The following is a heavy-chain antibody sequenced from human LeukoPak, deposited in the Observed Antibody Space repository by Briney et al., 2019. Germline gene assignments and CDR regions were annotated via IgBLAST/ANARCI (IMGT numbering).Heavy chain of an antibody. D-gene: IGHD2-2*01. V-gene: IGHV3-23*01. J-gene: IGHJ4*02. CDR3: AKGVVPAAYRYYFDY. CDR1: GFTFSSYA. Sequence: GGSLRLSCAASGFTFSSYAMSWVRQAPGKGLEWVSSISGSGGSTYYTDSVKGRFTISRDNSKNTLHLRMNSLRAEDMAVYYCAKGVVPAAYRYYFDYWGQGTLVTVSS. CDR2: ISGSGGST.